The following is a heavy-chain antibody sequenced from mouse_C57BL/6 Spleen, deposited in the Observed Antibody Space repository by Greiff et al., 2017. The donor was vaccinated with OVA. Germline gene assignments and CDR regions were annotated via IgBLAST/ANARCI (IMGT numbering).Heavy chain of an antibody. CDR2: INYDGSST. Sequence: EVMLVESEGGLVQPGSSMKLSCTASGFTFSDYYMAWVRQVPEKGLEWVANINYDGSSTYYLDSLKSRFIISRDNAKNILYLQMSSLKSEDTATYYCARDGIYYGNYLAMDYWGQGTSVTVSS. CDR3: ARDGIYYGNYLAMDY. V-gene: IGHV5-16*01. D-gene: IGHD2-1*01. J-gene: IGHJ4*01. CDR1: GFTFSDYY.